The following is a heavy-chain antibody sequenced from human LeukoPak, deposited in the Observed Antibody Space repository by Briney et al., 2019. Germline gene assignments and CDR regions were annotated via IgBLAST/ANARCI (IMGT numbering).Heavy chain of an antibody. CDR3: ARDQDSYGQDYYDSSGYYR. V-gene: IGHV3-21*01. CDR2: ISSSSSYI. J-gene: IGHJ4*02. Sequence: GGSLRLSCAASGFTFGSYSMNWVRQAPGKGLEWVSSISSSSSYIYYADSVKGRFTISRDNAKNSLYLQMNCLRAEDTAVYYCARDQDSYGQDYYDSSGYYRWGQGTLVTVSS. D-gene: IGHD3-22*01. CDR1: GFTFGSYS.